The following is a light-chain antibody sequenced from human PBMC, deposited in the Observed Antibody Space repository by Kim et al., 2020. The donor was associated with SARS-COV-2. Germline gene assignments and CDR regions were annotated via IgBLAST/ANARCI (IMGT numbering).Light chain of an antibody. J-gene: IGLJ1*01. Sequence: LTQRASVSGSPGQSITISCTGTSSDVGGYKYVSWYQQHPGKAPKVMIYDVSKRPSGVSNRFSGSKSGNTASLTISGLQAEDEADYYCSSYTSSSTYVFGTGTKVTVL. V-gene: IGLV2-14*01. CDR3: SSYTSSSTYV. CDR1: SSDVGGYKY. CDR2: DVS.